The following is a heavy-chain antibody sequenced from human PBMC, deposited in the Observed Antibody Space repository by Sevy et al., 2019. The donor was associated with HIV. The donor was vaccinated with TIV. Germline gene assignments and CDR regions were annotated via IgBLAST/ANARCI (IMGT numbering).Heavy chain of an antibody. CDR3: ARGYYYAMDV. Sequence: GGSLRLSCAASGFSFSSSKMNWVRQAPGKGLEWVSYISGDSLPIYYEDSVRGPFTISRDNAKSSLYLQMNSQRDEDTAVYYCARGYYYAMDVWGQGTTVTVSS. V-gene: IGHV3-48*02. CDR2: ISGDSLPI. CDR1: GFSFSSSK. J-gene: IGHJ6*02.